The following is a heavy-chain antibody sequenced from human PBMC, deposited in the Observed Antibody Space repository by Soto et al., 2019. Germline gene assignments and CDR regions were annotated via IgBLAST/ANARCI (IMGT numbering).Heavy chain of an antibody. D-gene: IGHD4-17*01. V-gene: IGHV4-38-2*02. CDR2: IYHSGST. CDR3: ARDQLTTAEVGVQWDHHRYYYYGMDV. J-gene: IGHJ6*02. CDR1: GYSISSGYY. Sequence: PSETLSLTCAVSGYSISSGYYWGWIRQPPGKGLEGIGSIYHSGSTYYNPSLKSRVTISVDTSKNQFSLKLSSVTAADMAVYYCARDQLTTAEVGVQWDHHRYYYYGMDVWGQGTTVTVSS.